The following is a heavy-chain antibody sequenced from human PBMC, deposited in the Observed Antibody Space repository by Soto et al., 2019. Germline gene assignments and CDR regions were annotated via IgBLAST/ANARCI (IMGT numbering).Heavy chain of an antibody. CDR1: GFTFSSYA. D-gene: IGHD1-7*01. CDR3: ATEDMPAAGTTPHI. J-gene: IGHJ4*02. Sequence: ESGGGVVQPGRSLRLSCAASGFTFSSYAMHWVRQAPGKGLEWVAVISYDGSNKYYADSVKGRFTISRDNSKNTLYLQMNSLRPEDTAVYYCATEDMPAAGTTPHIWGLGILVTVSS. V-gene: IGHV3-30-3*01. CDR2: ISYDGSNK.